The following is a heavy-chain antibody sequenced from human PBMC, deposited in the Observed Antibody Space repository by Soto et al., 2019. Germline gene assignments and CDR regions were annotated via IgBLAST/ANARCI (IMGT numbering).Heavy chain of an antibody. J-gene: IGHJ4*02. D-gene: IGHD6-6*01. V-gene: IGHV4-30-4*01. CDR2: IYYTGSS. Sequence: PSETLSLTCTVSGGAISSGDYYWSWVRQPPGEDLEYIGYIYYTGSSYSNPSLKSRVTISVDTSKNQFSLKLTSVTAAATAVYSCVRSIAVKPRYYFDYWGQGTLVTVSS. CDR1: GGAISSGDYY. CDR3: VRSIAVKPRYYFDY.